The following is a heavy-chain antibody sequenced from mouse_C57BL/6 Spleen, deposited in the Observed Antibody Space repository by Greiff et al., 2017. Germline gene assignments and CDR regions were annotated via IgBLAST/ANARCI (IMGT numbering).Heavy chain of an antibody. V-gene: IGHV1-54*01. D-gene: IGHD3-2*02. J-gene: IGHJ4*01. Sequence: VQLVESGAELVRPGTSVKVSCKASGYAFTNYLIEWVKQRPGQGLEWIGVINPGSGGTNYNEKFKGKATLTADKSSSTAYMQLSSLTSADSAVYFCARRAQANAMGYWGQGTSVTVSS. CDR2: INPGSGGT. CDR1: GYAFTNYL. CDR3: ARRAQANAMGY.